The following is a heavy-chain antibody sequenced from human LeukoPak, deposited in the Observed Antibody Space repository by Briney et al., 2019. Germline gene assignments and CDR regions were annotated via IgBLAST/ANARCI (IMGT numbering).Heavy chain of an antibody. CDR2: IKHSGST. Sequence: SETLSLPCAVYGGSFSVYYWRCMRHPPRKGREWGGEIKHSGSTKYNPSLNSRVTISVDTSKNQFPLKLSSVTAADTAGYYCAGDRVIAAAGTWYGMDVWGQGTTVTVSS. CDR3: AGDRVIAAAGTWYGMDV. V-gene: IGHV4-34*01. D-gene: IGHD6-13*01. J-gene: IGHJ6*01. CDR1: GGSFSVYY.